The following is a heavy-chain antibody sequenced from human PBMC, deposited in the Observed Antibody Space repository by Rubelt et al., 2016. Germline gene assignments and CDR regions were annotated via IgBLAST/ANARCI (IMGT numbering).Heavy chain of an antibody. CDR1: GYSISSGYY. J-gene: IGHJ4*02. V-gene: IGHV4-38-2*02. D-gene: IGHD4-23*01. Sequence: QVQLQESGPGLVKPSETLSLTCTVSGYSISSGYYWGWIRQPPGKGLEWIGSIYHSGSTYYNPSLKSRVTISVDTSKNQFSVKLCFVTVDYTAVYYCASGGLVGTDSYYFDFWGQGTLVSVS. CDR2: IYHSGST. CDR3: ASGGLVGTDSYYFDF.